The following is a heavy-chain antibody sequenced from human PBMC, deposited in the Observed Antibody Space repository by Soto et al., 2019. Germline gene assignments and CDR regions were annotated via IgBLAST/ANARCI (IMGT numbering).Heavy chain of an antibody. CDR2: ISYDGSNK. Sequence: QVPLVESGGGVVQPGRSLRLSCAASGFTFSSYGMHWVRQAPGKGLERVAVISYDGSNKYYADSVKGRFTISRDNSKNTLYLQMNSLRAEDTAVYYCAKDFSYGSGSYYKGGYYFDYWGQGTLVTVSS. CDR3: AKDFSYGSGSYYKGGYYFDY. V-gene: IGHV3-30*18. CDR1: GFTFSSYG. J-gene: IGHJ4*02. D-gene: IGHD3-10*01.